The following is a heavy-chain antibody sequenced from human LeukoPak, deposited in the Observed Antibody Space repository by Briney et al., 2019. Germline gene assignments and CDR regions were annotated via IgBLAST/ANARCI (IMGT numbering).Heavy chain of an antibody. CDR2: ISYDGSNK. CDR3: ARPGRFLEWLPSNLRGDYYFDY. V-gene: IGHV3-30*04. Sequence: PGGSLRLSCAASGFTFSSYAMHWVRQAPGKGLEWVAVISYDGSNKYYADSVKGRFTISRDNSKNTLYLQMNSLRAEDTAVYYCARPGRFLEWLPSNLRGDYYFDYWGQGTLVTVSS. D-gene: IGHD3-3*01. J-gene: IGHJ4*02. CDR1: GFTFSSYA.